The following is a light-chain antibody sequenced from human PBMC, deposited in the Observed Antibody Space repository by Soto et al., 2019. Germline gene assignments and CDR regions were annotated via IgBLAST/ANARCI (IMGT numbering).Light chain of an antibody. V-gene: IGKV3-11*01. Sequence: EIVLTQSPATLSLSPGERATLSCRASQSVSSSLGWYQQIPGQALRLLIYDASNRATGIPARFRGSGSGTDFTLTISSLEPEDFAFYYCQQRSNWPRTFGQGTKLEIK. J-gene: IGKJ2*01. CDR1: QSVSSS. CDR3: QQRSNWPRT. CDR2: DAS.